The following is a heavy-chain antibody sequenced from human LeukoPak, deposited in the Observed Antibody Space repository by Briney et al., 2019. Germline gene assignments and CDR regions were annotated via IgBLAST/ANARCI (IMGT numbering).Heavy chain of an antibody. D-gene: IGHD2/OR15-2a*01. Sequence: SETLSLTCTVSGYSISSGYYWGWIRQPPGKGLEWIGNIYHSGSTYYNPSLKSRVTISVDTSKNQFSLKLSSVTAADTAVYYCATRSMDAFDIWGQGTMVTVSS. J-gene: IGHJ3*02. V-gene: IGHV4-38-2*02. CDR1: GYSISSGYY. CDR3: ATRSMDAFDI. CDR2: IYHSGST.